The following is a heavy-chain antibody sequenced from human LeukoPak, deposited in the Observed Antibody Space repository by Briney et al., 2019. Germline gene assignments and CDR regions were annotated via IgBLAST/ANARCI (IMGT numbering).Heavy chain of an antibody. J-gene: IGHJ4*02. V-gene: IGHV4-59*01. CDR3: AARSGSLDY. CDR2: IYYSGST. Sequence: SKTLSLTCTVSGGSISSYYWSWIRQPPGKGLEWIGYIYYSGSTNYNPSLKSRVTISVDTSKNQFSLKLSSVTAADTAVYYCAARSGSLDYWGQGTLVTVSS. CDR1: GGSISSYY. D-gene: IGHD1-26*01.